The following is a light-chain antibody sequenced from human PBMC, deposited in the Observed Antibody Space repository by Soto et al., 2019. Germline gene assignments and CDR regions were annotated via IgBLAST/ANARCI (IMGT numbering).Light chain of an antibody. Sequence: QSVLTQPPSVSRAPGQRVTISCTGSSSNIGAAYAVHWYQQLPGTAPKLLIYGNTNRPSGVPDRFSGSKSGTSASLAITGLQAEDEADYYCQSHDSSLSVVFGGGTQLTVL. CDR2: GNT. V-gene: IGLV1-40*01. CDR1: SSNIGAAYA. J-gene: IGLJ2*01. CDR3: QSHDSSLSVV.